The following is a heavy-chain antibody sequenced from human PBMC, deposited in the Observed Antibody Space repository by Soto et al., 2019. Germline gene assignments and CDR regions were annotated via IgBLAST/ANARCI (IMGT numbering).Heavy chain of an antibody. Sequence: EVQLVESGGGLVQPGGSLRLSCAASGFTFSAYWMHWVRQAPGKGLEWVSRIRYDGVGENYADSVQGRFSISRDNVKQMLYLEMNSLRPDDTAVYYCTRVGATWMDVWGQGTKVTVS. D-gene: IGHD1-26*01. CDR3: TRVGATWMDV. V-gene: IGHV3-74*01. J-gene: IGHJ6*02. CDR2: IRYDGVGE. CDR1: GFTFSAYW.